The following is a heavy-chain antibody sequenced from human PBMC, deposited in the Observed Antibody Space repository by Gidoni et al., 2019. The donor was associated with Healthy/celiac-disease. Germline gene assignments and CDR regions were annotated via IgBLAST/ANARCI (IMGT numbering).Heavy chain of an antibody. Sequence: QVQLVQSGAEVKKPGASVKVCGKASDNTFTGYDMHWVRQAPGQGLEWMGWINPNSGGTNYAQKFQGRVTMTRDTSISTAYMELSRLRSDDTAVYYCARIDWLVKDYYYGMDVWGQGTTVTVSS. D-gene: IGHD3-9*01. CDR3: ARIDWLVKDYYYGMDV. V-gene: IGHV1-2*02. CDR2: INPNSGGT. J-gene: IGHJ6*02. CDR1: DNTFTGYD.